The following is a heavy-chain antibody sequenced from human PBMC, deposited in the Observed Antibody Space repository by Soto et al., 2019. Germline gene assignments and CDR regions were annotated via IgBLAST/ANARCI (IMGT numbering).Heavy chain of an antibody. CDR2: IDPSDSYT. D-gene: IGHD2-2*01. V-gene: IGHV5-10-1*01. J-gene: IGHJ6*02. CDR3: ARLCSSTGCYVDYYYGMDV. Sequence: GESLKISCKGSGYSFTSYWISWVRQMPGKGLEWMGRIDPSDSYTNYSPSFQGHVTISADKSISTAYLQWSSLKASDTAMYYWARLCSSTGCYVDYYYGMDVWGQGTRVTVPS. CDR1: GYSFTSYW.